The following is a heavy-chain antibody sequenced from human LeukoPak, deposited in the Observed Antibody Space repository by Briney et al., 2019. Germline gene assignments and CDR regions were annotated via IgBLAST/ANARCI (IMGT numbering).Heavy chain of an antibody. CDR1: GDYMSDYY. CDR2: IYYRGGT. Sequence: SETLSLTCTVSGDYMSDYYWRWIRQPPGKGLEWIGYIYYRGGTNYNPSLEWRVTISGDTSKNEFSLKLTSVTAADTAVYYCARGRLIVAPGVYYFEYWGQGTLVTVSS. V-gene: IGHV4-59*08. D-gene: IGHD5-12*01. J-gene: IGHJ4*02. CDR3: ARGRLIVAPGVYYFEY.